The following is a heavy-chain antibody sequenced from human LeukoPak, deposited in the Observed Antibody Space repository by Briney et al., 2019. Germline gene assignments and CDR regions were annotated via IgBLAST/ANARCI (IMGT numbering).Heavy chain of an antibody. Sequence: GGSLRLSCAASGFTLSSYWMSWVRQAPGKGLEWVANIKQDGSAKYYVDSVKGRFTISRDNAKNSLYLQMNSLRAEDTAVYYCATFGVRQLGNFDYWGQGTLVTVSS. CDR2: IKQDGSAK. CDR3: ATFGVRQLGNFDY. CDR1: GFTLSSYW. V-gene: IGHV3-7*01. D-gene: IGHD6-13*01. J-gene: IGHJ4*02.